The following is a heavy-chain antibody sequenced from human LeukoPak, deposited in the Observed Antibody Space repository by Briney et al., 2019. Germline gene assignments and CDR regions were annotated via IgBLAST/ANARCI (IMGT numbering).Heavy chain of an antibody. D-gene: IGHD3-10*01. V-gene: IGHV4-34*01. J-gene: IGHJ4*02. CDR2: INHSGST. CDR3: ARDSLLWFGELSFYFDY. CDR1: GGSFSGYY. Sequence: SETLSLTCAVYGGSFSGYYWSWIRQPPGKGLEWIGEINHSGSTNYNPSLKSRVTISVDTSKNQFSLKLSSVTAADTAVYYCARDSLLWFGELSFYFDYWGQGTLVTVSS.